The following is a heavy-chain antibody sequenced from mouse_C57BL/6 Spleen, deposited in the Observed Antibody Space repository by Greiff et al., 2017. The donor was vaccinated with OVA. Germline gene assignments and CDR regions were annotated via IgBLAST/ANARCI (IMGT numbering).Heavy chain of an antibody. CDR3: ASSTAQDAWFAY. V-gene: IGHV5-6*02. D-gene: IGHD3-2*02. Sequence: EVMLVESGGDLVKPGGSLKLSCAASGFTFSSYGMSWVRQTPDKRLEWVATISSGGSYTYYPDSVKGRFTISRDNAKNTLYLQMSSLKSEDTAMYYCASSTAQDAWFAYWGQGTLVTVSA. CDR2: ISSGGSYT. J-gene: IGHJ3*01. CDR1: GFTFSSYG.